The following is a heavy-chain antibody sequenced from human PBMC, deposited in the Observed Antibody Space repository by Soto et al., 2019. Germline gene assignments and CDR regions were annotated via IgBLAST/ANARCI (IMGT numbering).Heavy chain of an antibody. CDR3: ARGGGSTQVDY. Sequence: QVQLQESGPGLVKPSQTLSLTCTVSGGSITSSGYYWSWIRQHPGEGLEWIGFTSNSGSTSYNPSLKSRVTISVDTSSNQFSLNPKSVTAADTAVYYCARGGGSTQVDYWGQGTLVPVSP. CDR2: TSNSGST. J-gene: IGHJ4*02. D-gene: IGHD2-2*01. V-gene: IGHV4-31*03. CDR1: GGSITSSGYY.